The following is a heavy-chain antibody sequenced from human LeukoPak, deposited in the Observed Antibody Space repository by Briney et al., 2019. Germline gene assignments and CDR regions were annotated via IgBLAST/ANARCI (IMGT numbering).Heavy chain of an antibody. J-gene: IGHJ5*02. Sequence: GGSLRLSCAASGFTFSSYSMIWVRQAPGKGLEWVSYISSSSSIIYYADSVKGRFTISRDNAKNSLYLQMNSLRAEDTAVYYCARARTAQYNWFDPWGQGTLVTVSS. CDR3: ARARTAQYNWFDP. V-gene: IGHV3-48*01. CDR2: ISSSSSII. D-gene: IGHD4-17*01. CDR1: GFTFSSYS.